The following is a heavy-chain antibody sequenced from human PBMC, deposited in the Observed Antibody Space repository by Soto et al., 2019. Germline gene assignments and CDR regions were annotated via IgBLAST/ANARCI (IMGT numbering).Heavy chain of an antibody. Sequence: SETLSLTCAVYGGSFSGYYWSWIRQPPGKGLEWIGEINHSGSTNYNPSLKSRVTISVDTSKNQFSLKLSSVTAADTAVYYCARLFGGSSWYTMNGPDRTRNKWYYFDYWGQGTLVTVSS. V-gene: IGHV4-34*01. CDR1: GGSFSGYY. J-gene: IGHJ4*02. CDR3: ARLFGGSSWYTMNGPDRTRNKWYYFDY. CDR2: INHSGST. D-gene: IGHD6-13*01.